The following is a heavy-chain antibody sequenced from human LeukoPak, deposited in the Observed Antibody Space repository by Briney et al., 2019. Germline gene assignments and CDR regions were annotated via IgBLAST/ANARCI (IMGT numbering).Heavy chain of an antibody. J-gene: IGHJ4*02. V-gene: IGHV3-23*01. CDR1: GFTFSSYA. D-gene: IGHD5-18*01. CDR3: AKGEAWIQLSLWDY. CDR2: ISGSGGST. Sequence: PGGSLRLSCAASGFTFSSYAMSWVRQAPGKGLEWVSAISGSGGSTYYADSVKGRFTISRDNSKNTLYLQMNSLRAEDTAVYYCAKGEAWIQLSLWDYWGQGTLVTVSS.